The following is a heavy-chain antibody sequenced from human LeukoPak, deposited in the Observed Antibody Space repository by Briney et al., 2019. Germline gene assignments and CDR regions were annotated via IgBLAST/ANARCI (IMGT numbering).Heavy chain of an antibody. J-gene: IGHJ4*02. D-gene: IGHD2-21*02. V-gene: IGHV3-30*18. CDR2: TSFDGSNK. Sequence: GGSLRLSCAASGFTFNTFGMHWVRQAPGKGLEWMAVTSFDGSNKYYADSVKGRFTIPRDNSKNTLYLQMNSLRAEDTAVYYCAKDQGDWHLPPRDWGQGTLVTVSS. CDR1: GFTFNTFG. CDR3: AKDQGDWHLPPRD.